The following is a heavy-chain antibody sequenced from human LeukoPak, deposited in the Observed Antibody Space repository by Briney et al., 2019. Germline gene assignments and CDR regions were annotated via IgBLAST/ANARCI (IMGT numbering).Heavy chain of an antibody. CDR3: TAEGGWSFYFDY. CDR1: GFTVSSNY. CDR2: IKSKTDGGTP. D-gene: IGHD2-15*01. V-gene: IGHV3-15*01. J-gene: IGHJ4*02. Sequence: GGSLRLSCAASGFTVSSNYMSWVRQAPGKGLEWVGRIKSKTDGGTPDYAAPVKGRFTISRDDSKNTLYLQMNSLKTEDTAVYYCTAEGGWSFYFDYWGQGTLVTVSS.